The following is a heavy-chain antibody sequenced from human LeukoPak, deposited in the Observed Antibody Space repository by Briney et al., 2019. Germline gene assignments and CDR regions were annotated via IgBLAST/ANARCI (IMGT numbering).Heavy chain of an antibody. D-gene: IGHD2-2*01. V-gene: IGHV3-21*01. CDR3: ARDHCSSTSCYSWLHDAFDI. CDR2: ISSSSSYI. J-gene: IGHJ3*02. Sequence: GGSLRLSCAASGFTFSSYSMNWVRQAPGKGLEWVSSISSSSSYIYYADSVKGRFTISRDNAKNSLYLQMNSLRAEDTAVYYCARDHCSSTSCYSWLHDAFDIWGQGTMVTVSS. CDR1: GFTFSSYS.